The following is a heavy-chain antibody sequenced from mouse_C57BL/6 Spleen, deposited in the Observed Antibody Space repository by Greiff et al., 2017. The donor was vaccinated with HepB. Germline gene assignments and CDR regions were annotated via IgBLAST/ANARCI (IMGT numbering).Heavy chain of an antibody. Sequence: VQLQQPGAELVMPGASVKLSCKASGYTFTSYWMHWVKQRPGQGLEWIGEIDPSDSYTNYNQKFKGKSTLTVDKSSRTAYMQLSSLTSEDSAVYYCARGSSTIVKAMDYWGQGTSVTVSS. CDR3: ARGSSTIVKAMDY. D-gene: IGHD2-5*01. V-gene: IGHV1-69*01. CDR1: GYTFTSYW. J-gene: IGHJ4*01. CDR2: IDPSDSYT.